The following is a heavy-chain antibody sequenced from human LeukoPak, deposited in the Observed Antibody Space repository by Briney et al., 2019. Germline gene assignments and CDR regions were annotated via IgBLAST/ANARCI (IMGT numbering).Heavy chain of an antibody. D-gene: IGHD2-21*02. V-gene: IGHV5-51*01. J-gene: IGHJ3*02. CDR2: IYPGDSDT. CDR1: GYSFTSYW. Sequence: GESLKISCKGSGYSFTSYWIGWVRQMPGKGLEWMGIIYPGDSDTGYSPSFQGQVTISADKSISTAYLQWSSLKASDTAMYYCATSYCGGDCYLTISAFDIWGQGTMVTVSS. CDR3: ATSYCGGDCYLTISAFDI.